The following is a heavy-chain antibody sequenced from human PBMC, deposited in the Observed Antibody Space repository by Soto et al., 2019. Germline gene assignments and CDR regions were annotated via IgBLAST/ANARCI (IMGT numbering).Heavy chain of an antibody. V-gene: IGHV3-23*01. CDR2: ISGSGRTI. D-gene: IGHD1-26*01. Sequence: QAPGKGLEWVSSISGSGRTIYHADSMRGRFAISRDNSKNSLYLQLNNLRVDDTAVYYCAKVGPSYYYGMDVWVQRTTVIVSS. CDR3: AKVGPSYYYGMDV. J-gene: IGHJ6*02.